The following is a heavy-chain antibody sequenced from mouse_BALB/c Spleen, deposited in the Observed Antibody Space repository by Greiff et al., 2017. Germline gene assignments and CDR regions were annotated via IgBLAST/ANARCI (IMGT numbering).Heavy chain of an antibody. Sequence: EVQLQQSGAELVKPGASVKLSCTASGFYIKDTYMHWVKQRPEQGLEWIGRIDPANGTTKYDPKFQGKATITADTSSNTAYLQLSSLTSEDTAVYYCAYGAWFAYWGQGTLVTVSA. CDR3: AYGAWFAY. V-gene: IGHV14-3*02. CDR2: IDPANGTT. J-gene: IGHJ3*01. CDR1: GFYIKDTY. D-gene: IGHD2-10*02.